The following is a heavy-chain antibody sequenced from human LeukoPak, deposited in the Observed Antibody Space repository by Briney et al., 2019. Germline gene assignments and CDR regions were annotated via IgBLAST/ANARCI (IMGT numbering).Heavy chain of an antibody. J-gene: IGHJ4*02. Sequence: SETLSLTCTVSGGSISSYYWSWIRQPPGRGLEWIGYIYYSGSTNYNPSLKSRVTISVDTSKNQFSLRLSSVTAADTAVYYCARAPRGGSGSLILDYWGQGTLVTVSS. CDR3: ARAPRGGSGSLILDY. CDR2: IYYSGST. D-gene: IGHD3-10*01. V-gene: IGHV4-59*08. CDR1: GGSISSYY.